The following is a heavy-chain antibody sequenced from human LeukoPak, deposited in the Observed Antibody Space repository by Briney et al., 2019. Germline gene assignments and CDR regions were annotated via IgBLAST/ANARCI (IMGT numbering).Heavy chain of an antibody. J-gene: IGHJ3*02. CDR3: AGFFYDNSGDAFDI. CDR1: GGGFTFTSHA. Sequence: SVKVSCKASGGGFTFTSHAISWVRQAPGQGLEWMGGFILIYGSASYAQKFQGRVTITSDESTRTVYMELSSLRPEDSAVHYCAGFFYDNSGDAFDIWGQGTMVTVSS. CDR2: FILIYGSA. V-gene: IGHV1-69*13. D-gene: IGHD3-22*01.